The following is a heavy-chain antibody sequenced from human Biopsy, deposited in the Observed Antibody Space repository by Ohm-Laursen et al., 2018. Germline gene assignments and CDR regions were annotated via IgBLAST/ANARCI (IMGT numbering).Heavy chain of an antibody. D-gene: IGHD2-8*01. CDR1: SYTFTDYN. CDR2: INWKTGAT. J-gene: IGHJ4*02. V-gene: IGHV1-2*02. Sequence: SVYPSCKVSSYTFTDYNIHWMRQAPGQGLEWLGYINWKTGATNYAQKFQGTVTITRDTSISTAYLALGSLRSTDTAIYYCARDPLNGHKHFDYWGQGSLVTVSS. CDR3: ARDPLNGHKHFDY.